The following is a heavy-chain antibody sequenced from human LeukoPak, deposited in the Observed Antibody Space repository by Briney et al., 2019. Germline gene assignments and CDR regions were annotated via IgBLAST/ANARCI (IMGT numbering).Heavy chain of an antibody. V-gene: IGHV4-31*03. CDR3: ARDLEEWGLDY. Sequence: PSETLSLTCTVSGGSISSGGYYWSWIRQHPGKGLEWIGYIYYSGSTYYNPSLKSRVTISVDTSKNQFSLKLSSVTAADTAVYYCARDLEEWGLDYWGQGTLDTVSS. D-gene: IGHD1-26*01. CDR2: IYYSGST. CDR1: GGSISSGGYY. J-gene: IGHJ4*02.